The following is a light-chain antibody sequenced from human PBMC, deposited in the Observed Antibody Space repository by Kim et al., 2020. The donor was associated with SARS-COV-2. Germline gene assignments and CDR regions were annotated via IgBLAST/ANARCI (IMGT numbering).Light chain of an antibody. CDR2: TAS. Sequence: GDRVTITCRASQSIDGWLAWYQQKPRQAPKLLIYTASNLESGVPSRFSGSGSGTDFTLTITSLQPDDFAIYYCHQYYSYPWTFGQGTKVDIK. V-gene: IGKV1-5*03. CDR3: HQYYSYPWT. CDR1: QSIDGW. J-gene: IGKJ1*01.